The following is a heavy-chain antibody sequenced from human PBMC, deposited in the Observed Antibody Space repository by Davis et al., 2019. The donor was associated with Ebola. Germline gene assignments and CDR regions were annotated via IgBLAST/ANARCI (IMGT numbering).Heavy chain of an antibody. D-gene: IGHD6-6*01. CDR2: ISSSSSYI. J-gene: IGHJ6*02. V-gene: IGHV3-21*01. CDR1: GFTFSSYS. CDR3: ASSNIAARPGYYYGMDV. Sequence: GGSLRLSCAASGFTFSSYSMNWVRQAPGKGLEWVSSISSSSSYIYYADSVKGRFTISRDNAKNSLYLQMNSLRAEDTAVYYCASSNIAARPGYYYGMDVWGQGTTVTVSS.